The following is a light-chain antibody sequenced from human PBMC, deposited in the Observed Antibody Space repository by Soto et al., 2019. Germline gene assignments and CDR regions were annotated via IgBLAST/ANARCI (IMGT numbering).Light chain of an antibody. Sequence: INITKYPSTLSASVVYRVIITCRASQRISSWLAWYQQKPGKAPKLLIYDASNLESGVPSRFSGSGSGTEFTLTISSLQPDDFATYYCQPYKRYSPTFAQGTKVDIK. CDR1: QRISSW. V-gene: IGKV1-5*01. CDR3: QPYKRYSPT. CDR2: DAS. J-gene: IGKJ1*01.